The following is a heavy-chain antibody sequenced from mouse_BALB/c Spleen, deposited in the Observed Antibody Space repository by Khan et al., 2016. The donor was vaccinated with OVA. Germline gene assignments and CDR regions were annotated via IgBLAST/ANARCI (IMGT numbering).Heavy chain of an antibody. J-gene: IGHJ2*01. D-gene: IGHD1-1*01. CDR3: TRSYYYGYYFDY. CDR1: GFTFSSYG. CDR2: ISGDSSTI. Sequence: EVELVESGGGLVQPGGSRKLSCAASGFTFSSYGMHWVRQTPEKGLEWVAYISGDSSTIYYADTVKGRFTISRDNPKNTLFLQMPSLRSEATAMYYCTRSYYYGYYFDYWGQGTTLTVSS. V-gene: IGHV5-17*02.